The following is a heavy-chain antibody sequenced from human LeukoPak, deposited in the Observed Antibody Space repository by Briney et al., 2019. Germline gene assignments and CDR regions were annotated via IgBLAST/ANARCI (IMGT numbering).Heavy chain of an antibody. V-gene: IGHV1-2*06. CDR2: INPNSGGT. D-gene: IGHD1-7*01. J-gene: IGHJ4*02. CDR3: ARDVGNWNYFGGPESEYYFDY. Sequence: ASVKVSCKASGYTFTGYYMHWVRQAPGQGLEGMGRINPNSGGTNYAQKFQGRVTMTRDTSISTAYMELSRLRSDDTAVYYCARDVGNWNYFGGPESEYYFDYWGQGTLVTVSS. CDR1: GYTFTGYY.